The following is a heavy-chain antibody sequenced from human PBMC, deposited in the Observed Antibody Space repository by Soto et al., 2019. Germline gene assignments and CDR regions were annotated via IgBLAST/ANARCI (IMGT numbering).Heavy chain of an antibody. J-gene: IGHJ5*02. CDR1: GFTFSSYN. Sequence: GGSLRLSCAASGFTFSSYNINWVRQAPGKGLEWVSSISSSSSYIYYADSVKGRFTISRDNAKNSLYLQMNSLRAEDTAVYYCARDTSSSWTNWFDPWGQGTLVTVSS. CDR2: ISSSSSYI. D-gene: IGHD6-13*01. CDR3: ARDTSSSWTNWFDP. V-gene: IGHV3-21*01.